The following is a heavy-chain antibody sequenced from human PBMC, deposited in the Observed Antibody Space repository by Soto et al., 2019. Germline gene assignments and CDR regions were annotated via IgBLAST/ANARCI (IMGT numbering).Heavy chain of an antibody. CDR2: INHSGST. V-gene: IGHV4-34*01. D-gene: IGHD6-13*01. J-gene: IGHJ4*02. CDR3: ASPAMAEAVSAFDY. CDR1: GGSFSGYY. Sequence: SETLSLTCAVYGGSFSGYYWSWIRQPPGKGLEWIGEINHSGSTNYNPSLKSRVTISVDTSKNQFSLKLTSVTAADTVVYYCASPAMAEAVSAFDYWGQGTLVTVSS.